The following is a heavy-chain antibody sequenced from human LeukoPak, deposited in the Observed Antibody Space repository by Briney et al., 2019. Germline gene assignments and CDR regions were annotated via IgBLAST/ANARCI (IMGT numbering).Heavy chain of an antibody. V-gene: IGHV3-23*01. CDR2: ISGSGGTT. J-gene: IGHJ4*02. CDR1: GFTFSSYV. D-gene: IGHD3-22*01. Sequence: GGSLRLSCAASGFTFSSYVMSWVRQPPGKGLEWVSGISGSGGTTYYADSVKGRFTISRDNSKNTLYLQMNSLRAEDTAVYYCAKRGISSGYYSLDYWGRGTLVTVSS. CDR3: AKRGISSGYYSLDY.